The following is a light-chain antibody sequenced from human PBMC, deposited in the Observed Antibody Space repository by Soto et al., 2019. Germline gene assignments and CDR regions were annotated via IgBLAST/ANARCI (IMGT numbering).Light chain of an antibody. CDR2: GAS. J-gene: IGKJ1*01. Sequence: TQSPSSLSASVGDRVTITCRASQGISNHLAWYQQKPGKVPRLLIYGASTLQSGVPSRFSGSGSGTDFTLTISSLQPEDFATYYCQKYNGAPRTFGQGTKVDIK. CDR1: QGISNH. CDR3: QKYNGAPRT. V-gene: IGKV1-27*01.